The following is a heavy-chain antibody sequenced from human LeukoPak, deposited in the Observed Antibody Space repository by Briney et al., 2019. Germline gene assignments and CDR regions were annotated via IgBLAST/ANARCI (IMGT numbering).Heavy chain of an antibody. CDR3: AREESDWLLRYFDY. J-gene: IGHJ4*02. V-gene: IGHV3-66*01. CDR1: GFSDSNNY. CDR2: IYSGGST. Sequence: GGSLRLSCAVSGFSDSNNYMSWVRQAPGKGLEWVSVIYSGGSTYYADSVKGRFTISRDSSKNTLYLQMNSLRAEDTAVYYCAREESDWLLRYFDYWGQGTLVTVSS. D-gene: IGHD3-9*01.